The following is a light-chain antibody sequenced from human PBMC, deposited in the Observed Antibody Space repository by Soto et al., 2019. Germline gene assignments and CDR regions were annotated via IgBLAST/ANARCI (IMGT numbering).Light chain of an antibody. CDR3: MQGTHWPWT. CDR2: KVS. Sequence: DVVMIQSPLSLPVTLGQPASISCRSSQSLLSSDGNTYLNWFQQRPGQSPRRLIYKVSNRDSGVPDRFSGSGSGTDFTLKISRVEAEDVGAYYCMQGTHWPWTFGQGTKVEIK. V-gene: IGKV2-30*01. J-gene: IGKJ1*01. CDR1: QSLLSSDGNTY.